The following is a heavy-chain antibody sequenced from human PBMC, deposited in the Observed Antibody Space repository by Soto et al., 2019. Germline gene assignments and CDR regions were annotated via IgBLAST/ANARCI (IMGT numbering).Heavy chain of an antibody. J-gene: IGHJ6*02. D-gene: IGHD3-3*01. CDR1: GYTFTSYA. CDR3: ARDGFFGYGVVYYYGMDV. Sequence: QVQLVQSGAEVKKPGASVKVSCKASGYTFTSYAMHWVRQAPGQRLEWMGWINAGNGNTKYSQKFQGRVTITRDTSASTAYMELSSLRSEVTAVYYCARDGFFGYGVVYYYGMDVWGQGTTVTVSS. CDR2: INAGNGNT. V-gene: IGHV1-3*01.